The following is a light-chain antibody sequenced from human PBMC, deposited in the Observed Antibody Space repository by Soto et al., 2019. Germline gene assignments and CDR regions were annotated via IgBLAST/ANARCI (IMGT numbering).Light chain of an antibody. CDR1: QSISRY. Sequence: DIQMTQSPSSLSASVGDRVTITCRASQSISRYLNWYQQKSGKAPKLLIYAASSLQSGVPSRFSGSACVTDFTLTIRGLQPEDFATYYCRQSYSTPALTFSGGPMVDIK. CDR2: AAS. V-gene: IGKV1-39*01. J-gene: IGKJ4*01. CDR3: RQSYSTPALT.